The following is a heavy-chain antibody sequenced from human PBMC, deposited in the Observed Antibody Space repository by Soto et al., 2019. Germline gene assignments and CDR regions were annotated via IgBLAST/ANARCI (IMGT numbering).Heavy chain of an antibody. D-gene: IGHD3-9*01. CDR3: AKERYFDWLLEH. CDR2: YDPAKDET. V-gene: IGHV1-24*01. J-gene: IGHJ4*02. Sequence: GASVKVSCKVTGYTLRELNLHWVRQAPGKGLEWLAGYDPAKDETLYAQTVKGRITVTEDTSAVTAYMELRGLTFDDSAVYYCAKERYFDWLLEHWGQGTLVTVSS. CDR1: GYTLRELN.